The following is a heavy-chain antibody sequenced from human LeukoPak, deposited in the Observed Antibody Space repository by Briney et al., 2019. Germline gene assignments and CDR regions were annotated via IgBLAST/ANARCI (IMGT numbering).Heavy chain of an antibody. CDR2: IYTSGST. Sequence: PSETLSLTCTVSGGSISNYYWSWIRPPAGKGLEWIGRIYTSGSTNYNPSLKSRVTMSVDTSTNQFSLKLSSVTAADTAVYYCARSRAAGPRGYFDYWGQGTLVTVSS. D-gene: IGHD6-13*01. J-gene: IGHJ4*02. CDR3: ARSRAAGPRGYFDY. CDR1: GGSISNYY. V-gene: IGHV4-4*07.